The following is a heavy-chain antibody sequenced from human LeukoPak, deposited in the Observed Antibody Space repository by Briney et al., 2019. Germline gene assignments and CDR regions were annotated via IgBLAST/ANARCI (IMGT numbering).Heavy chain of an antibody. J-gene: IGHJ4*02. CDR2: ISYDGCNK. Sequence: GGSLRLSCAASGFTFSSYGMHWVRQAPGKGLEWVAVISYDGCNKYYADSVKGRFTISRDNSKNTLYLQMNSLRAEDTAVYYCAKDPQAAAVAGPDYWGQGTLVTVSS. CDR3: AKDPQAAAVAGPDY. CDR1: GFTFSSYG. V-gene: IGHV3-30*18. D-gene: IGHD6-19*01.